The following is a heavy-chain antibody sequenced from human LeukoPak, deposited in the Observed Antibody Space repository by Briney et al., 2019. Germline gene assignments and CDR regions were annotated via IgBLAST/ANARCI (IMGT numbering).Heavy chain of an antibody. CDR1: GFTFNTYA. CDR2: VSYDGSNE. V-gene: IGHV3-30-3*01. J-gene: IGHJ4*02. Sequence: GGSLRLSCAASGFTFNTYAMHWVRQAPGKGLVWVAVVSYDGSNEYYADSVQGRFTVSRDNSKNTLFLHMNTLKADDTAVYYCARDNNWGATHYWGQGTLVTVSS. D-gene: IGHD7-27*01. CDR3: ARDNNWGATHY.